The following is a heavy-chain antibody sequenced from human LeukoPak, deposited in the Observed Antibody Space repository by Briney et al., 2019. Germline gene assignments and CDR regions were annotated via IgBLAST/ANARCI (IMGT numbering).Heavy chain of an antibody. CDR1: GFTFTSSA. D-gene: IGHD2-2*02. CDR2: IVVGSGNT. V-gene: IGHV1-58*01. Sequence: SVKVSCKASGFTFTSSAVQWVRQARGQRLEWIGWIVVGSGNTNYAQKFQERVTITRDMSTSTAYMELSSLRSEDTAVYYCAAVGGGYRSSTSCYNLKGMDVWGQGTTVTVSS. J-gene: IGHJ6*02. CDR3: AAVGGGYRSSTSCYNLKGMDV.